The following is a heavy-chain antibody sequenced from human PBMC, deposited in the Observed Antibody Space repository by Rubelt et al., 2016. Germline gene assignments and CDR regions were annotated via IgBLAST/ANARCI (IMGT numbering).Heavy chain of an antibody. D-gene: IGHD2-8*01. Sequence: QVQLVQSGAEVKKPGASVKVSCKASGYPFTSYAMHWVRQAPGQRLEWMGWINAGNGNTKYSQKFQGRVTITRDTSASTAYMGLSSLRSEDTAVYYCARAQRIRLLMVYAPTFDYWGQGTLVTVSS. CDR3: ARAQRIRLLMVYAPTFDY. J-gene: IGHJ4*02. V-gene: IGHV1-3*01. CDR1: GYPFTSYA. CDR2: INAGNGNT.